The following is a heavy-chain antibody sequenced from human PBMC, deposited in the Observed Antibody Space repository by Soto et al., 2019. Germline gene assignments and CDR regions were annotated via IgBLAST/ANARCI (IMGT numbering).Heavy chain of an antibody. D-gene: IGHD5-12*01. CDR3: ARGRIVASIHDAFEI. J-gene: IGHJ3*02. Sequence: QGQLLQSGDEVKTPGASVRVSCRASGYPFTSYGISWVRQAPGQGLEWVAWISAYNGKRDTAQKVQDSVTMTLDTSTDTAHMDLGDLTSADTAVYYCARGRIVASIHDAFEIWGQGTKVTVSS. V-gene: IGHV1-18*01. CDR2: ISAYNGKR. CDR1: GYPFTSYG.